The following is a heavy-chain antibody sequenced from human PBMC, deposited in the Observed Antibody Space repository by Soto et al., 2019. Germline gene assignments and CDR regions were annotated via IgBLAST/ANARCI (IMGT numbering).Heavy chain of an antibody. Sequence: QVQLVQSGAEVKKPGASVKVSCKASGYTFTNYYMHWVRQAPGQGLEWMGIINPSGGSTSYAQKFQGRVTMTRDTSTSTVYMELSSLRSDDTAVYYCARDSASPGTTIDYWGQGTLVTVSS. J-gene: IGHJ4*02. V-gene: IGHV1-46*01. D-gene: IGHD1-7*01. CDR3: ARDSASPGTTIDY. CDR1: GYTFTNYY. CDR2: INPSGGST.